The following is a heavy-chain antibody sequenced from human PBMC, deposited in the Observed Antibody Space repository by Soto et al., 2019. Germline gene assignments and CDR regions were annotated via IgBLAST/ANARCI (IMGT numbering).Heavy chain of an antibody. CDR2: IYYSGTT. J-gene: IGHJ3*02. V-gene: IGHV4-30-4*01. CDR3: ARGVGELDYSSSSDAFDI. D-gene: IGHD6-6*01. Sequence: PSETLSLTCTVSGGSISSGDYYWSWVRQPPGKGLEWIAYIYYSGTTYYNPSLKSRVTMSRDTSKNQFSLKLESVTAADTAVYYCARGVGELDYSSSSDAFDIWGQGTMVTVSS. CDR1: GGSISSGDYY.